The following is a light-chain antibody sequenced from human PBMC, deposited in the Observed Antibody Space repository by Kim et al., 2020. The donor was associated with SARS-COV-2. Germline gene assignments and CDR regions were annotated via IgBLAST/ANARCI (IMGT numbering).Light chain of an antibody. Sequence: GQSVTISCSGSSTNIGSKTVNWYQQLPGTAPKLLIYSNKQRPSGVPDRLSGSKSGTSASLAISGLQSEDEADYYCAAWDDRLNGYVFGTGTKVTVL. CDR2: SNK. V-gene: IGLV1-44*01. CDR1: STNIGSKT. J-gene: IGLJ1*01. CDR3: AAWDDRLNGYV.